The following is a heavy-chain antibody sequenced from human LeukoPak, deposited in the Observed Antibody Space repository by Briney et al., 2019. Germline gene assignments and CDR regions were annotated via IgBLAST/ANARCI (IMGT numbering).Heavy chain of an antibody. V-gene: IGHV1-18*01. CDR1: GYTFISYG. Sequence: ASVKVSCKASGYTFISYGISWVRQAPGHGLEWMGWISAYNGNTNYAQKLQGRVTITRNTSISTAYMELSSLRSEDTAVYYCARTVTHVIYYYYYMDVWGKGTTVTVSS. J-gene: IGHJ6*03. CDR3: ARTVTHVIYYYYYMDV. CDR2: ISAYNGNT. D-gene: IGHD4-17*01.